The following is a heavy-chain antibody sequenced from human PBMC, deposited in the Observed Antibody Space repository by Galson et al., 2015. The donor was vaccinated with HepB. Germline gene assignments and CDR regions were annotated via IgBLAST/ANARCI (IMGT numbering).Heavy chain of an antibody. V-gene: IGHV3-48*01. Sequence: SLRLSCAASGFTFSRYNINWVRQVPGKGLEWISYISASSSTIEYADSVKGRFTISRDNAKNSLFLQMSSLRAEDTAVYYCARDSRATFGEPNWFDPWGQGTLVAVSS. CDR3: ARDSRATFGEPNWFDP. CDR1: GFTFSRYN. J-gene: IGHJ5*02. CDR2: ISASSSTI. D-gene: IGHD3-3*01.